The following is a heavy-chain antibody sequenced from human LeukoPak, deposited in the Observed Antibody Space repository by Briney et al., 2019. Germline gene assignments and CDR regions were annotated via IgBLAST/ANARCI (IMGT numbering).Heavy chain of an antibody. D-gene: IGHD3-22*01. CDR1: GGSISSYY. Sequence: KASETLSLTCTVSGGSISSYYWSWIRQPAGKGLEWIGRIYTSGSTNYNPSLKSRVTMSVDTSKSQFSLKLSSVTAADTAVYYCARGGYYYDSSGYINWFDPWGQGTLVTVSS. J-gene: IGHJ5*02. V-gene: IGHV4-4*07. CDR2: IYTSGST. CDR3: ARGGYYYDSSGYINWFDP.